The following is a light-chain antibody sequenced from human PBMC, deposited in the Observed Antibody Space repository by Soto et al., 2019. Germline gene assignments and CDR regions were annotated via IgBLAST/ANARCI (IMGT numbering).Light chain of an antibody. J-gene: IGKJ1*01. CDR1: QRVSNSY. CDR2: GAF. CDR3: QQYATSPRT. Sequence: EIVLTQSPGTLSSSPGERVTLYCKASQRVSNSYLAWYQQRPGQAPRLLIYGAFSRATDAPDRFSGSESGTEFTLTIDSLAPEDSAVYFCQQYATSPRTFGQGTKVEVK. V-gene: IGKV3-20*01.